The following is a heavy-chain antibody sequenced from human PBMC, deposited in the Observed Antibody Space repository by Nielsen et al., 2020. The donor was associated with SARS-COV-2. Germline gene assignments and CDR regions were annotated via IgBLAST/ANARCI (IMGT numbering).Heavy chain of an antibody. CDR2: INSDGSST. J-gene: IGHJ6*02. D-gene: IGHD3-16*01. Sequence: GESLKISCAASGFTFSSYWMHWVRQAPGKGLVWVSRINSDGSSTSYADSVKGRFTVSRDTSKNTVYLQMNSLSVEDTAVYHCAKRRAVFMLTFGGEGAMDVWGQGTTVSVSS. CDR1: GFTFSSYW. CDR3: AKRRAVFMLTFGGEGAMDV. V-gene: IGHV3-74*01.